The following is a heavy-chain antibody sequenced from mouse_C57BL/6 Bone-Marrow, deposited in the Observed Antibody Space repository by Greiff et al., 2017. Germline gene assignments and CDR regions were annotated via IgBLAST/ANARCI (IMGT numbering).Heavy chain of an antibody. V-gene: IGHV1-54*01. J-gene: IGHJ2*01. CDR3: ARGGSSYFDY. CDR2: INPGSGGT. D-gene: IGHD1-1*01. Sequence: VKLMESGAELVRPGTSVKVSCKASGYAFTNYLIEWVKQRPGQGLEWIGVINPGSGGTNYNEKFKGKATLTADKSSSTAYMQLSSLTSEDSAVYFCARGGSSYFDYWGQGTTLTVSS. CDR1: GYAFTNYL.